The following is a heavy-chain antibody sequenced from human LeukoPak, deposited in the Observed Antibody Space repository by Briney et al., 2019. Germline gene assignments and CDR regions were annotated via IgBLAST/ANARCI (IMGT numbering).Heavy chain of an antibody. CDR1: GGSFSGYY. V-gene: IGHV4-34*01. J-gene: IGHJ5*02. Sequence: SETLSLTCAVYGGSFSGYYWSWIRQPPGKGLEWIGEINHSGSTNYNPSLKSRVTISVDTSKNHFSLKLSSVTAADTAVYYCARGYCSSTSCFNWFDPWGQGTLVTVSS. CDR3: ARGYCSSTSCFNWFDP. CDR2: INHSGST. D-gene: IGHD2-2*01.